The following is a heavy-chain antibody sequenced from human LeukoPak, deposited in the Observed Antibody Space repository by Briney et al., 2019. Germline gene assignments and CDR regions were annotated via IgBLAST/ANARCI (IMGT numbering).Heavy chain of an antibody. CDR1: GYSICSGYY. CDR3: ARYSSSGKGDY. V-gene: IGHV4-38-2*01. CDR2: IYHGGST. J-gene: IGHJ4*02. Sequence: PETLSLTCSVSGYSICSGYYWGWIRQPPGKGLEWIGNIYHGGSTYYNSSLKSRVSMSVDTSKNQFSLQLSSVTAADTAVYYCARYSSSGKGDYWGQGTLVTVSS. D-gene: IGHD6-13*01.